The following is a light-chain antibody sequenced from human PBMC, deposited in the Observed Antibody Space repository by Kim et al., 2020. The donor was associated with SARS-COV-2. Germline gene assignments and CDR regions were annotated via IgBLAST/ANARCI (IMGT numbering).Light chain of an antibody. J-gene: IGLJ2*01. CDR2: LNSDGSH. Sequence: QPVLTQSPSASASLGASVKLTCTLSSGHSSNVIAWHQQQPEKGPRYLMKLNSDGSHTKGDGIPDRFSGSSSGAECYLTISSLQSEDEADYYCQTWGTGTVVFGGGTQLTVL. V-gene: IGLV4-69*01. CDR3: QTWGTGTVV. CDR1: SGHSSNV.